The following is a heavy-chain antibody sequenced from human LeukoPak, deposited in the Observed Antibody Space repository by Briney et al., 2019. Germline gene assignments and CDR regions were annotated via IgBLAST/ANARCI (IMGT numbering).Heavy chain of an antibody. CDR1: GYTFTGCY. V-gene: IGHV1-2*02. J-gene: IGHJ4*02. CDR2: INPNSGDT. Sequence: ASVKVSCKASGYTFTGCYMHWVRQAPGQGLEWMRWINPNSGDTNYAQKFQGRVTMTRDTSISTAYMELSRLRDDDTAVYYCARGYSSGWYYLHYWGQGTLVTVSS. CDR3: ARGYSSGWYYLHY. D-gene: IGHD6-19*01.